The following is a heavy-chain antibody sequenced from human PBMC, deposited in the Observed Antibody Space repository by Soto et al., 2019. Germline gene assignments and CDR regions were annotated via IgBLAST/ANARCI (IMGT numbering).Heavy chain of an antibody. V-gene: IGHV3-48*03. CDR2: ISRSGTI. CDR3: ESVSVVVVPAALHALDI. J-gene: IGHJ3*02. Sequence: GWSLRLSCEASGFTFSNYEMNWVRQAPGKGLEWVSYISRSGTIYYADSVKGRFTISRDNAKNSLYLQMNSLRAEDTAVYYCESVSVVVVPAALHALDIGRQGTMANV. D-gene: IGHD2-2*01. CDR1: GFTFSNYE.